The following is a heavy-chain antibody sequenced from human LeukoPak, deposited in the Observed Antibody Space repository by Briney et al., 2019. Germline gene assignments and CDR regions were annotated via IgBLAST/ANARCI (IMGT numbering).Heavy chain of an antibody. Sequence: KPSVTLSLTCTVSGGSISSDDWSWLRQPPGRGLEWLGDIYYSGSTNYNPSLKSRVNISVDTSKNQFSLTLSSVTAADTAVYYCGRGITIRYYYYGMDVWGQGTTVTVSS. CDR1: GGSISSDD. CDR3: GRGITIRYYYYGMDV. D-gene: IGHD3-3*01. CDR2: IYYSGST. V-gene: IGHV4-59*01. J-gene: IGHJ6*02.